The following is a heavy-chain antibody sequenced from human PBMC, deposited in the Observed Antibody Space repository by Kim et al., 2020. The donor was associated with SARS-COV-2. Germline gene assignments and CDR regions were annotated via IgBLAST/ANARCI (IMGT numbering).Heavy chain of an antibody. CDR2: GSK. Sequence: GSKYSGASVKGRLTISRDNSRSTLYRQRNSLRAEDTAVYYCAKGDYDMDVWGQGTTVTVSS. V-gene: IGHV3-23*01. J-gene: IGHJ6*02. CDR3: AKGDYDMDV.